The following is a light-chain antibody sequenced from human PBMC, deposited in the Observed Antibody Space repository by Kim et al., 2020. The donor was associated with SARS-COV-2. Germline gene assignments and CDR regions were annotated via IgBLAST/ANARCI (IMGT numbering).Light chain of an antibody. Sequence: VSPGESATLSCRARQSISINLAWYQQRPGQAPRLLIYGASTRATGIPARFSGSGSGTEFTLTISGLQSEDFAVYYCQQHNDWPLTFGQGTKVDIK. CDR1: QSISIN. V-gene: IGKV3-15*01. J-gene: IGKJ1*01. CDR2: GAS. CDR3: QQHNDWPLT.